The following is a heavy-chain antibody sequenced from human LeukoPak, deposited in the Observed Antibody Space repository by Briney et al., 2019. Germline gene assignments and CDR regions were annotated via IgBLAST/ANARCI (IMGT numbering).Heavy chain of an antibody. CDR1: GFSFSSAW. Sequence: GGTLRLSCAFSGFSFSSAWMSWVRHAPGKRREWVGHIKRKTDGETTDYAAPVKGRFTISRDDSNNILYLQMNSLKAEDTALYYCATDRNISPIDRWGPGTLVTVSS. CDR3: ATDRNISPIDR. V-gene: IGHV3-15*01. D-gene: IGHD2-21*01. J-gene: IGHJ5*02. CDR2: IKRKTDGETT.